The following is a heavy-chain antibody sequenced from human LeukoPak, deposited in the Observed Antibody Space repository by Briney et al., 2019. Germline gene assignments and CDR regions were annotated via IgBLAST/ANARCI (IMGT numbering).Heavy chain of an antibody. CDR3: ARGSNYAFDM. Sequence: GGSLRLSCVASGLPIADFAMHWVRQAPGKGLEWISFISHTGSPIYYADSVKGRFTISRDNAKNSLYLQMSSLRDDDTAVYYCARGSNYAFDMWGQGTLVTVSS. D-gene: IGHD2-8*01. J-gene: IGHJ3*02. CDR1: GLPIADFA. CDR2: ISHTGSPI. V-gene: IGHV3-48*02.